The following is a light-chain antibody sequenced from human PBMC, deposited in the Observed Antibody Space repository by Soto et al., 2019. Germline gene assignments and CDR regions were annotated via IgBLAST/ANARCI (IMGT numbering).Light chain of an antibody. CDR2: DAS. CDR3: QQFYTYPLT. V-gene: IGKV1-13*02. J-gene: IGKJ4*01. CDR1: QGINTA. Sequence: AFQLTQSPSSLSASVGDRVTITCRASQGINTALAWYHQKPGKAPKLLISDASSLESGVPSRFSGSGSGTDFTLTISSLQPEDFATYYCQQFYTYPLTFGGGTKVGIK.